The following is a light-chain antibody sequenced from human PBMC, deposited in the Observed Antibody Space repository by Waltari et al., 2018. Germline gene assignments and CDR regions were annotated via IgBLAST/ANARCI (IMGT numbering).Light chain of an antibody. V-gene: IGLV2-14*01. Sequence: QSALTQPASVSGSPGQSITISCTGTSSDVGAYNRVLWYQQHPGKAPKHMIYEVSNRPSDFSELFSGSNAGNPASLTISGRPPEDEADYYCSSYTTYTTLWVFGGGTKLTVL. CDR1: SSDVGAYNR. J-gene: IGLJ3*02. CDR2: EVS. CDR3: SSYTTYTTLWV.